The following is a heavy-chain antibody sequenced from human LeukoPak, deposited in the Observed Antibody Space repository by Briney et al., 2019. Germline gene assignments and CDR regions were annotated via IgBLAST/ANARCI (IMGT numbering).Heavy chain of an antibody. Sequence: PSETLSLTCAVYGGXFSGYYCSWIRQPPGKGLEWIGEINHSGSTNYNPSLKSRVTMSVDTSKNQFSLKLNSVTAADTAVYYCARGAPKEIQLWLRLRGVAFDIWGQGTMVTVSS. J-gene: IGHJ3*02. V-gene: IGHV4-34*01. CDR3: ARGAPKEIQLWLRLRGVAFDI. CDR2: INHSGST. CDR1: GGXFSGYY. D-gene: IGHD5-18*01.